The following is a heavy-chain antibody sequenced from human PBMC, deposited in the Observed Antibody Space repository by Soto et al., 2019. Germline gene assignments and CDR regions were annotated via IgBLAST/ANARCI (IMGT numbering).Heavy chain of an antibody. CDR2: ITGNGANT. J-gene: IGHJ5*02. D-gene: IGHD5-12*01. V-gene: IGHV3-23*01. Sequence: EVPLLQSGGGLVQPGVSLRLSCTASGFTISSYAMSCVRASPGKELDWVSAITGNGANTYYADSVKGRFTSSRDNSNKALYLLMDSLRAEDTAVYYCTKEYVPWMEKCWVDPWGQGTLVSVSS. CDR1: GFTISSYA. CDR3: TKEYVPWMEKCWVDP.